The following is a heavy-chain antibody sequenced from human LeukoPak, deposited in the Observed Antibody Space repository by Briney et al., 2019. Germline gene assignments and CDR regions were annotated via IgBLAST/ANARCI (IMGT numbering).Heavy chain of an antibody. CDR3: ARPGSLRDAFDI. J-gene: IGHJ3*02. CDR1: GYTFTSYD. V-gene: IGHV1-69*13. CDR2: IIPIFGTA. D-gene: IGHD3-16*02. Sequence: SVKVSCKASGYTFTSYDINWVRQAPGQGLEWMGGIIPIFGTANYAQKFQGRVTITADESTSTAYMELSSLRSEDTAVYYCARPGSLRDAFDIWGQGTMVTVSS.